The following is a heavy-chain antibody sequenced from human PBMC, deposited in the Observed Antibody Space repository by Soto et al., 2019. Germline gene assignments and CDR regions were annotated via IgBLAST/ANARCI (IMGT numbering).Heavy chain of an antibody. CDR3: ARSSGSGSYYNIYYGMDV. Sequence: GESLKLSCKGSGYSFTSYWIGWVRQMPGKGLEWMGIIYPGDSDTRYSPSFQGQVTISADKSISTAYLQWSSLKASDTAMYYCARSSGSGSYYNIYYGMDVWGQGTTVTVSS. D-gene: IGHD3-10*01. J-gene: IGHJ6*02. CDR2: IYPGDSDT. CDR1: GYSFTSYW. V-gene: IGHV5-51*01.